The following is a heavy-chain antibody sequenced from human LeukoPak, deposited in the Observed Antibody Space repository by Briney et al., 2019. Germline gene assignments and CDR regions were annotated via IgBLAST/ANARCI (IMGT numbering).Heavy chain of an antibody. CDR2: INNDGSAT. Sequence: GGSLRLSCAASGFTLSSYWMYWVRQAPGKGLEYVSRINNDGSATTYADSVKGRFTVSRDNAKSTVYLQMNSLRPEDTAMFYCARGGLDQAFDPWGQGTMVSVSS. CDR1: GFTLSSYW. D-gene: IGHD3/OR15-3a*01. CDR3: ARGGLDQAFDP. J-gene: IGHJ3*01. V-gene: IGHV3-74*01.